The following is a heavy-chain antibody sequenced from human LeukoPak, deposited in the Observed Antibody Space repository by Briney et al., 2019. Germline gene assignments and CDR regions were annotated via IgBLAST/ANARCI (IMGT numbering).Heavy chain of an antibody. V-gene: IGHV3-7*01. J-gene: IGHJ5*02. CDR3: ARGSGGFDP. Sequence: GGSLRLSCAVSGLTFSSSWMDWVRQAPGKGLEWVASINPDGNKKYSADSVKGRFTISRDNAENSLYLQMNSLRVEGTAVYYCARGSGGFDPWGQGTLVTVSS. CDR1: GLTFSSSW. CDR2: INPDGNKK. D-gene: IGHD7-27*01.